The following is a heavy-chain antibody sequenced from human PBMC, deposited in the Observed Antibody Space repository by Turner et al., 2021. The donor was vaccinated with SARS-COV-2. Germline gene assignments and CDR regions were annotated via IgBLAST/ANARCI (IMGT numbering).Heavy chain of an antibody. D-gene: IGHD3-9*01. Sequence: QLFESGGGLEESGESLRLSCVASGFSLCVSIMAWVRQAPGKGLEFVSSIAAGADYTCYSDSVRGRFAVSRDNLKNTLYLEMNSLRVGDSALYYCARVASYYFDGRLWVGPLDTWGQGTLVSVS. CDR1: GFSLCVSI. V-gene: IGHV3-23*01. CDR3: ARVASYYFDGRLWVGPLDT. J-gene: IGHJ5*01. CDR2: IAAGADYT.